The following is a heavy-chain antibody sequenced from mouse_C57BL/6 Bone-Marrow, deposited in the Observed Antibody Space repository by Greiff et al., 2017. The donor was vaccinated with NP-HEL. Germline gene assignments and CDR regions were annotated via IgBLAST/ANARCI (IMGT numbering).Heavy chain of an antibody. J-gene: IGHJ2*01. CDR3: AREGPTVVATPPDY. D-gene: IGHD1-1*01. Sequence: QVQLQQPGTELVKPGASVKLSCKASGYTFTSYWMHWVKQRPGQGLEWIGNINPSNGGTNYNEKFKSKATLTVDKSSSTAYMPLSSLTSEDSAVYYCAREGPTVVATPPDYWGQGTTLTVSS. V-gene: IGHV1-53*01. CDR2: INPSNGGT. CDR1: GYTFTSYW.